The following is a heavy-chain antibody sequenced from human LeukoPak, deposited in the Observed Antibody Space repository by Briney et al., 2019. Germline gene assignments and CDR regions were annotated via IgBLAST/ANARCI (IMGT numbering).Heavy chain of an antibody. V-gene: IGHV3-73*01. CDR2: IRSKANSYAT. D-gene: IGHD1-1*01. J-gene: IGHJ4*02. CDR1: GFTFSGSA. CDR3: TRRGGTTGTRECDY. Sequence: GGSLKLSCAASGFTFSGSAMHWVRQASGKGLEWVGRIRSKANSYATAYAASVKGRFTISRDDSKNTAYLQMNSLKTEDTAVYYCTRRGGTTGTRECDYCGQGTLVTVYS.